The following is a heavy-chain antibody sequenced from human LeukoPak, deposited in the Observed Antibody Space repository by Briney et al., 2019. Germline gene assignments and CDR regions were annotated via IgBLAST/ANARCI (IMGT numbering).Heavy chain of an antibody. CDR1: GYTLTGYY. CDR2: INPNSGGT. D-gene: IGHD3-10*01. J-gene: IGHJ4*02. CDR3: AREKFGELLYLGY. V-gene: IGHV1-2*02. Sequence: ASVKVSCTPSGYTLTGYYMHWVRPAPGQGREWMGWINPNSGGTNYAQKFQGRVTMTRDTSISTAYMELSRLRSDDTAVYYCAREKFGELLYLGYWGQGTLVTVSS.